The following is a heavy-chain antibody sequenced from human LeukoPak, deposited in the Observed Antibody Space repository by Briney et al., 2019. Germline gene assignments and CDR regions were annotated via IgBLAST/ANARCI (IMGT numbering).Heavy chain of an antibody. CDR2: INLSGST. Sequence: KSSETLSLTCAVYGGSFSGYYWSWIRQPPGKGLEWIGEINLSGSTNYNPSLKSRVTISVDTSKNQFSLKLSSVTAADTAVYYCARGLLGSPPAGSGSYDYWGQGTLVTVSS. CDR3: ARGLLGSPPAGSGSYDY. CDR1: GGSFSGYY. V-gene: IGHV4-34*01. J-gene: IGHJ4*02. D-gene: IGHD1-26*01.